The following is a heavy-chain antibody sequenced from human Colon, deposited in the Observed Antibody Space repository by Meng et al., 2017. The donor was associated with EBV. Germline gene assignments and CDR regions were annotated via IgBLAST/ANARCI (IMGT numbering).Heavy chain of an antibody. CDR2: IDDSGST. D-gene: IGHD1-26*01. J-gene: IGHJ4*02. Sequence: VQMEESGAGVGTSLGSLSLTSGVSGVSISSNIRWTWVRQPPGKGLEWIGDIDDSGSTNYNPSLNSRISISLDKSKNHFSLKVNSVTAADTAVYYCARGKQDAWELLAYWGQGALVTVSS. CDR3: ARGKQDAWELLAY. CDR1: GVSISSNIR. V-gene: IGHV4-4*03.